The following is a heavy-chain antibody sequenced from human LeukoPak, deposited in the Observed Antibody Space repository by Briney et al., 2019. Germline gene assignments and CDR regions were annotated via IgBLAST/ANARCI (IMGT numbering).Heavy chain of an antibody. CDR2: ISSSGSTI. CDR3: AELGITMIGGV. D-gene: IGHD3-10*02. CDR1: GFTLSSYN. Sequence: GGSLRLSCAASGFTLSSYNMNWVRQAPGKGLEWVSYISSSGSTIYYADSVKGRFTISRDNAKNSLYLQMNSLRAEDTAVYYCAELGITMIGGVWGKGTTVTISS. V-gene: IGHV3-48*04. J-gene: IGHJ6*04.